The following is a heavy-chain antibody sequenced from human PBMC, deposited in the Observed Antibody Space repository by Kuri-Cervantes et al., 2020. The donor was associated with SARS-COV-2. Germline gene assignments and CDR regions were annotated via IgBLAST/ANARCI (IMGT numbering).Heavy chain of an antibody. CDR1: GGSISSSSYY. Sequence: SETLSLTCTVSGGSISSSSYYWGWIRQPPGKGLEWIGSIYYSGSTYYNPSLKSRVTISVDTSKNRFSLKLSSVTAADTAVYYCARLQRVVVPAASFDYWGQGTLVTVSS. V-gene: IGHV4-39*01. CDR2: IYYSGST. J-gene: IGHJ4*02. CDR3: ARLQRVVVPAASFDY. D-gene: IGHD2-2*01.